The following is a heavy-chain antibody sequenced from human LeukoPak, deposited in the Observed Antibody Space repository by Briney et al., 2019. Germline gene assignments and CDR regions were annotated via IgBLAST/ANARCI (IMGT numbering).Heavy chain of an antibody. CDR3: ASSFPNYGGNCRFDY. CDR1: GYTFTVYY. D-gene: IGHD4-23*01. V-gene: IGHV1-2*02. Sequence: ASVKVSCKASGYTFTVYYLHWVRQAPGQGLEWMGWINPNSGGSNYAQKFQGRVTVTRDTSISTAYMELSKLRSDDTAVYYCASSFPNYGGNCRFDYWGQGTLVTVSS. J-gene: IGHJ4*02. CDR2: INPNSGGS.